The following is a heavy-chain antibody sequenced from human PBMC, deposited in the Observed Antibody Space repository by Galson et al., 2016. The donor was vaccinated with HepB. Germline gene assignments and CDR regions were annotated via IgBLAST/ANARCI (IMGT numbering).Heavy chain of an antibody. D-gene: IGHD6-19*01. J-gene: IGHJ5*02. Sequence: SVKVSCKASGGTFSSNSVTWVRQAPGQGPEWVGRILPMLGKTDYAQRFQGRVTLSADTSANMVYLELERLTYDDTAVYYCTRGPQWLVLGGSGPWGQGTLVTVSS. CDR2: ILPMLGKT. V-gene: IGHV1-69*02. CDR3: TRGPQWLVLGGSGP. CDR1: GGTFSSNS.